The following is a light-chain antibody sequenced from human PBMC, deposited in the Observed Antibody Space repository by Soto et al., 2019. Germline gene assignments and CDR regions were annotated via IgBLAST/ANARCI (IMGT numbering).Light chain of an antibody. J-gene: IGKJ1*01. Sequence: EIVMTQSPATLSVSPGERATLSCRASQSVTSNLAWYQQKPGQAPRLLIYGASTRATGIPARFSGSGSGTDFTLTISSLQSEDFAVYYCQQYDNLWTFGQGTKVEIQ. CDR1: QSVTSN. V-gene: IGKV3D-15*01. CDR2: GAS. CDR3: QQYDNLWT.